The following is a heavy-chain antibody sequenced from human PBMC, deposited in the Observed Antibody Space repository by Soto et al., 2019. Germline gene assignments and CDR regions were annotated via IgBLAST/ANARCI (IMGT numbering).Heavy chain of an antibody. CDR1: GYTFTSYG. CDR3: ARELPGCSSTSCYTVHYYYYGIDV. V-gene: IGHV1-18*01. J-gene: IGHJ6*02. D-gene: IGHD2-2*02. CDR2: ISAYNGNT. Sequence: ASVKVSCKDSGYTFTSYGSSWVRQAPGQGLEWMGWISAYNGNTNYAQKLQGRVTMTTDTSTSTAYMELRSLRSDDTAVYYCARELPGCSSTSCYTVHYYYYGIDVWGQGTTVTVS.